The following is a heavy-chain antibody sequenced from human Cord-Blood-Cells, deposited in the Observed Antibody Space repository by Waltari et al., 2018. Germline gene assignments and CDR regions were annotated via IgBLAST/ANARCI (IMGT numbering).Heavy chain of an antibody. CDR2: INAGNGNT. J-gene: IGHJ4*02. Sequence: QVQLVQPGAEGKKPGASVKVSCKASGYTFTSYAMHWVRQAPGQRLEWMGWINAGNGNTKYSQKFQGRVTITRDTSASTAYMELSSLRSEDTAVYYCARDALTGDIVATITGFDYWGQGTLVTVSS. CDR1: GYTFTSYA. V-gene: IGHV1-3*01. CDR3: ARDALTGDIVATITGFDY. D-gene: IGHD5-12*01.